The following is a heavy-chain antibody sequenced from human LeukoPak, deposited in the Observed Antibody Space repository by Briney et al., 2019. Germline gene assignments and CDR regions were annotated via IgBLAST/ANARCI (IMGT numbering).Heavy chain of an antibody. CDR1: GYTFTSYG. CDR3: AQLEPDY. J-gene: IGHJ4*02. V-gene: IGHV1-2*02. D-gene: IGHD1-1*01. CDR2: INPKSGGT. Sequence: ASVKVSCKASGYTFTSYGISWVRQAPGQGLEWMGWINPKSGGTNHAQKFQGRVTMTRDTSITTAYMELSRLRSDDTAVYYCAQLEPDYWGQGTLVTVSS.